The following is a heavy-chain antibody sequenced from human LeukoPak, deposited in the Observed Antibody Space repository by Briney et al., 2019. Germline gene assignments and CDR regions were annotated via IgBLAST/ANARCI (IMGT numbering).Heavy chain of an antibody. J-gene: IGHJ6*02. CDR1: GGSISSYY. V-gene: IGHV4-59*06. CDR2: IYYSGST. Sequence: SETLSLTCTVSGGSISSYYWSWIRQPPGKGLEWIGYIYYSGSTYYNPSLKSRVTISVDTSKNQFSLKLSSVTAADTAVYYCAREVSGMGIGSYYYYYGMDVWGQGTTVTVSS. D-gene: IGHD6-25*01. CDR3: AREVSGMGIGSYYYYYGMDV.